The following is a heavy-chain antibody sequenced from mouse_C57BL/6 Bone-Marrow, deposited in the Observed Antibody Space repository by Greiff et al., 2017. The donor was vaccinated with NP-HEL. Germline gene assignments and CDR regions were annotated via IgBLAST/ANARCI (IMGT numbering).Heavy chain of an antibody. J-gene: IGHJ1*03. CDR2: INPNNGGT. CDR1: GYTFTDYY. D-gene: IGHD2-3*01. V-gene: IGHV1-26*01. Sequence: VQLQQSGPELVKPGASVKISCKASGYTFTDYYMNWVKQSHGKSLEWIGDINPNNGGTSYNQKFKGKATLTVDKSSSTAYMELRSLTSEDSAVYYCARSGYDGYYVWYFDVWGTGTTVTVSS. CDR3: ARSGYDGYYVWYFDV.